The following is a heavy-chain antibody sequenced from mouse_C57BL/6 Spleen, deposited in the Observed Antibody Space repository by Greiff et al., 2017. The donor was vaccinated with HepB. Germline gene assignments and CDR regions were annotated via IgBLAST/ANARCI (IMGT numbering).Heavy chain of an antibody. CDR2: IDPANGNT. J-gene: IGHJ2*01. D-gene: IGHD2-2*01. CDR3: ARDYGYDESGFDY. CDR1: GFNIKNTY. Sequence: DVKLQESVAELVRPGASVKLSCTASGFNIKNTYMHWVKQRPEQGLEWIGRIDPANGNTKYAPKFQGKATITADTSSNTAYLQLSSLTSEDTAIYYCARDYGYDESGFDYWGQGTTLTVSS. V-gene: IGHV14-3*01.